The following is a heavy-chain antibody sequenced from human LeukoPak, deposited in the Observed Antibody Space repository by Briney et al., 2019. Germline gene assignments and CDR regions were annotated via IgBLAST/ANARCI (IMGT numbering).Heavy chain of an antibody. CDR2: ISHSGST. D-gene: IGHD4-17*01. CDR1: GGSFIGYY. CDR3: AGGNRDYGDYRAQLSRTNYFDY. J-gene: IGHJ4*02. V-gene: IGHV4-34*01. Sequence: SETLFLTCAVYGGSFIGYYWSWIRQPPGKGLEWIGEISHSGSTNYNPSLKSRVTISVDTSKNQFSLKLSSVTAADTTVYYCAGGNRDYGDYRAQLSRTNYFDYWGQGNLVTVSS.